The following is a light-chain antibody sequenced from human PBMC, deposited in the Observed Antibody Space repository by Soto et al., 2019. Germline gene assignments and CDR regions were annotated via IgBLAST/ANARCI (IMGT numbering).Light chain of an antibody. CDR2: LAS. J-gene: IGKJ4*01. V-gene: IGKV3-15*01. CDR3: QQYNVWPLT. CDR1: QSISSN. Sequence: EIVMTQSPATLSVSPGERATLSCRASQSISSNLAWYQQKPGQTPKLLIYLASTMATGIPARFSGGGSGTEFTLTISSLQSEDFAVYYCQQYNVWPLTFGGGTKVEFK.